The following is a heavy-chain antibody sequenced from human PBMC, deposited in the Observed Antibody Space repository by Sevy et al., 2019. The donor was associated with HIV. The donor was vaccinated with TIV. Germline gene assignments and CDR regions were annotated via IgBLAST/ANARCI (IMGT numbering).Heavy chain of an antibody. CDR3: AKDAGNNWDDAFDI. CDR2: ISWNRGSI. D-gene: IGHD1-20*01. CDR1: GFTFDDYA. Sequence: GGSLRLSCAASGFTFDDYAMHWVRQAPGKGLEWVSGISWNRGSIGYADSVKGRFTISRDNDKKSLYLQMNSLRAENTALYYCAKDAGNNWDDAFDIWGQGTMVTVSS. V-gene: IGHV3-9*01. J-gene: IGHJ3*02.